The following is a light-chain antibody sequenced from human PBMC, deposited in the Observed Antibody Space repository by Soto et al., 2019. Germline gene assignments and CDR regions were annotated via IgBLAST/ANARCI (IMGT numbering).Light chain of an antibody. V-gene: IGLV2-14*03. Sequence: QSVLTQPASVSGSPGQSITISCTGTSSDVGYYNYVSWYQQHPGKAPKLLIYDVSHRPSGVSNRFSGSKSGNTASLTISGLQAEDEVDYYCSSYKSSSLRYVFGPGTKFTVL. CDR2: DVS. CDR3: SSYKSSSLRYV. CDR1: SSDVGYYNY. J-gene: IGLJ1*01.